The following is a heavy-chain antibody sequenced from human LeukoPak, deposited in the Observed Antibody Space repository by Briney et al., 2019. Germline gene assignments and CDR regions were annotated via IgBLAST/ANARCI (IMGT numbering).Heavy chain of an antibody. J-gene: IGHJ4*02. D-gene: IGHD5-24*01. Sequence: SETLSLTCTVSGGSISSSFYYWSWIRQPPGKGLEWIGEINHSGSTNYNPSLKSRVTISVDTSKNQFSLKLSSVTAADTAVYYCARFGRDGYNCWGQGTLVTVSS. V-gene: IGHV4-39*07. CDR1: GGSISSSFYY. CDR2: INHSGST. CDR3: ARFGRDGYNC.